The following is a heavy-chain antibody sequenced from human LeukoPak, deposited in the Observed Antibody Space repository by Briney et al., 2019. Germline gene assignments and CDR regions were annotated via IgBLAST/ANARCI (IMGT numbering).Heavy chain of an antibody. CDR1: GFTFDDYA. J-gene: IGHJ3*02. V-gene: IGHV3-9*01. CDR3: AKDAGAAADPRDAFDI. D-gene: IGHD6-13*01. CDR2: ISWNSGSI. Sequence: PGGSLRLSCAASGFTFDDYAMHWVRQAPGKGLEWVSGISWNSGSIGYADSVKGRFTISRDNAKNSLYLQMNSLRAEDTALYYCAKDAGAAADPRDAFDIWGQGTMVTVSS.